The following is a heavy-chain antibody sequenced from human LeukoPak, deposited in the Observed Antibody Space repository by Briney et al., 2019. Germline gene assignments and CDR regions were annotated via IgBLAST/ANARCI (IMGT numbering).Heavy chain of an antibody. D-gene: IGHD4-11*01. CDR2: IYYSGST. CDR3: AREGGYSNYGVKYYYYYMDV. CDR1: GGSISSYY. J-gene: IGHJ6*03. Sequence: SETLSLTCTVSGGSISSYYWSWIRQPPGKGLEWIGYIYYSGSTNYNPSLKSRVTISVDTSKNQFSLKLSSVTAADTAVYYCAREGGYSNYGVKYYYYYMDVWGKGTTVTVSS. V-gene: IGHV4-59*12.